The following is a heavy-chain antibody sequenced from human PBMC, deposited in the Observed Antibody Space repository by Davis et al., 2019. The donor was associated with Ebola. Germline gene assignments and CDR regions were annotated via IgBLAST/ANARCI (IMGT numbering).Heavy chain of an antibody. CDR1: GVTFRNYV. CDR3: MSLSAAS. J-gene: IGHJ5*02. Sequence: GESLKISCAVSGVTFRNYVMSWVRQAPGKGLEWVSVIYSGGSTYYADSVEGRFTISRDNAKNTLYLQRSSLRAQDTAVYHCMSLSAASWGPGTLVTVSS. D-gene: IGHD6-25*01. V-gene: IGHV3-66*01. CDR2: IYSGGST.